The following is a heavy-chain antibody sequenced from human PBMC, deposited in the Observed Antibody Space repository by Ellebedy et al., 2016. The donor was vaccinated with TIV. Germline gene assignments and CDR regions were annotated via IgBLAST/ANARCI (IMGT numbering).Heavy chain of an antibody. Sequence: PGGSLRLSWVASGFTFSSHPMNWVRQAPGKGLEWVSSISSSGYSIHSTDSVEGRFTVSRGNSKNTLYLQMNSLRGEDTAGYYCATDLQYVSGWGGALDIWGQGTGVTVSA. CDR2: ISSSGYSI. CDR1: GFTFSSHP. D-gene: IGHD6-19*01. V-gene: IGHV3-23*05. J-gene: IGHJ3*02. CDR3: ATDLQYVSGWGGALDI.